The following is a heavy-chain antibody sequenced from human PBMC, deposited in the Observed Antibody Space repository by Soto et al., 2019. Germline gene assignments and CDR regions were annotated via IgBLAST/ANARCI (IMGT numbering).Heavy chain of an antibody. Sequence: GGSLRLSCAASGFTFSSYSMNWVRQAPGKGLEWVSSISSSSSYIYYADSVKGRFTISRDNAKNSLYLQMNSLRAEDTAVYYCAGDGSSSNHYYYYGMDVWGQGTTVTVSS. V-gene: IGHV3-21*01. J-gene: IGHJ6*02. CDR1: GFTFSSYS. CDR3: AGDGSSSNHYYYYGMDV. CDR2: ISSSSSYI. D-gene: IGHD6-6*01.